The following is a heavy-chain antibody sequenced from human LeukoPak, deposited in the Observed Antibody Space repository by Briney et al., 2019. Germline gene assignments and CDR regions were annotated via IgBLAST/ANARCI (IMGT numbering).Heavy chain of an antibody. V-gene: IGHV4-4*09. D-gene: IGHD1-7*01. CDR1: GGSISSYY. Sequence: PSETLSLTCTVSGGSISSYYWSWIRQPPGKGLEWIGYIYTSGSTNYNPSLKSRVTISVDTSKNQFSLKLSSVTAADTAVYYCARDGITGTTSSEFDPWGQGTLVTVSS. CDR3: ARDGITGTTSSEFDP. J-gene: IGHJ5*02. CDR2: IYTSGST.